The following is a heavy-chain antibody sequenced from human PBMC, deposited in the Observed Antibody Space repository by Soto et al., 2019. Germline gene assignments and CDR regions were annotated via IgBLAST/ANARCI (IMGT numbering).Heavy chain of an antibody. J-gene: IGHJ6*02. CDR1: GGTFSSYA. V-gene: IGHV1-69*13. Sequence: SVKVSCKASGGTFSSYAISWVRQAPGQGLEWMGGIIPIFGTANYAQKFQGRVTITADESTSTAYMELSSLRSEDTAVYYCASYCSSTSCYTGPYYYYGMDVWGQGTTVTVSS. CDR2: IIPIFGTA. D-gene: IGHD2-2*02. CDR3: ASYCSSTSCYTGPYYYYGMDV.